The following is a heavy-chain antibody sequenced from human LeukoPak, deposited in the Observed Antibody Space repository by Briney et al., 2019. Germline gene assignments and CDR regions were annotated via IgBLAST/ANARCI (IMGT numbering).Heavy chain of an antibody. D-gene: IGHD3-10*01. J-gene: IGHJ3*02. CDR1: GFTFDDYA. V-gene: IGHV3-9*01. Sequence: SLRLSSAASGFTFDDYAMHWVRQAPGKGLEWVSGISWNSGSIGYADSVKGRFTISRDNAKNSLYLQMNSLRAEDTALYYCAKDISGRGVNTQSRAFDIWGQGTMVTVSS. CDR3: AKDISGRGVNTQSRAFDI. CDR2: ISWNSGSI.